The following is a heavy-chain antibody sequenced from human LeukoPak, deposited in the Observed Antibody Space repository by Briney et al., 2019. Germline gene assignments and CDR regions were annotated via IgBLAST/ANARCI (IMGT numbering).Heavy chain of an antibody. V-gene: IGHV3-7*03. CDR2: IKQDGSEK. Sequence: GGSLRLSCAASGFTFSSYWMSWVRQAPGKGLEWVANIKQDGSEKYYVDSVKGRFTISRDNAKNSLYLQMNSLRAEDTAAYYCARVRITMIVVVSIWFDPWGQGTLVTVSS. J-gene: IGHJ5*02. CDR3: ARVRITMIVVVSIWFDP. D-gene: IGHD3-22*01. CDR1: GFTFSSYW.